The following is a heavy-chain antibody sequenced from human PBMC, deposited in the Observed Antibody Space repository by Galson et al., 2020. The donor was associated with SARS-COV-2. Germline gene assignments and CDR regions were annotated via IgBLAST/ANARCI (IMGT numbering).Heavy chain of an antibody. D-gene: IGHD3-22*01. CDR2: INSDGRSR. CDR1: GFTFRSYW. J-gene: IGHJ3*02. CDR3: AKEYYYDSSGPLAAFDI. Sequence: GGSLRLSCEASGFTFRSYWMHWVRQAPGKGRGWVSRINSDGRSRSYADSVKGRFTIPRDNAKKTLTLQMNSLRAEATAMYYCAKEYYYDSSGPLAAFDICGQGTMVTVAS. V-gene: IGHV3-74*01.